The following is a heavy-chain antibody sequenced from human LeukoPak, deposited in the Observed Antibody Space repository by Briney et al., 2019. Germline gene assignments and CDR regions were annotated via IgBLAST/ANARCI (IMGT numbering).Heavy chain of an antibody. CDR3: AKYQVLRYFDWSDDAFDI. Sequence: PGGSLRLSCAASGFTFASYAMSWVRQAPGKGLEWVSAISGSGGSTYYADSVKGRFTISRDNSKNTLYLQMNSLRAEDTAVYYCAKYQVLRYFDWSDDAFDIWGQGTMVTVSS. D-gene: IGHD3-9*01. V-gene: IGHV3-23*01. CDR2: ISGSGGST. CDR1: GFTFASYA. J-gene: IGHJ3*02.